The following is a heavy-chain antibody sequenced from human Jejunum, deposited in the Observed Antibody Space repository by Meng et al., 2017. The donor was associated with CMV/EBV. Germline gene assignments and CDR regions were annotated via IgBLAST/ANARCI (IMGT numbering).Heavy chain of an antibody. Sequence: KGACEASGYTFDTYGIDWVRQAAGQGLEWVGGTCNGNTTYPQRFQGRVTMTTDTSTSTAYMELTSLRSNDTAVYYCARGLWSGFDFWGQGTLVTVSS. D-gene: IGHD3-3*01. V-gene: IGHV1-18*04. CDR1: GYTFDTYG. CDR2: TCNGNT. J-gene: IGHJ4*02. CDR3: ARGLWSGFDF.